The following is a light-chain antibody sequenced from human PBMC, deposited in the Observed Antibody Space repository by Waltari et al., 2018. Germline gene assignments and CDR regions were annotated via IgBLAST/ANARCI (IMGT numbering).Light chain of an antibody. J-gene: IGKJ2*01. CDR2: RVS. CDR1: ESLVHSDGNTH. V-gene: IGKV2-30*02. CDR3: MQGTHWPYT. Sequence: DVVMTQSPLSQPVTLGQPASISCKSSESLVHSDGNTHLNWFQQRPGQSPRRLIYRVSNRDSGVPDRFSGSGSGTDFTLKISRVEAEDIGVYYCMQGTHWPYTFGQGTKLDIK.